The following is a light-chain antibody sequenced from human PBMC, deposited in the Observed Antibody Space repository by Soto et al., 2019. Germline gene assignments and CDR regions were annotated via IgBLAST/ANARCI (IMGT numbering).Light chain of an antibody. CDR3: QQSKSGST. CDR1: QNIDRW. V-gene: IGKV1-5*01. Sequence: DIQMTQSPSTLSTYVGDRATITCRATQNIDRWLAWYQQKPGKAPKLLIYEASSLEGGVPSRFSASGSGTEFSLAVIVLQAEVFATCRCQQSKSGSTFC. J-gene: IGKJ1*01. CDR2: EAS.